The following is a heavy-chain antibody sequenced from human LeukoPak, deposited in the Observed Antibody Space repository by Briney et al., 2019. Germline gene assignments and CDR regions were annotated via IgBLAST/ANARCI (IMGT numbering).Heavy chain of an antibody. Sequence: GGSLRLSCAASGFTFSNYAMHWVHQAPGKGLEWVAVISYDGSNKFYADPVKGRFTISRDNSKNTLHLQMNSLRAEDTAVYYCARSLATSYYYMDVWGKGTTVTVSS. CDR2: ISYDGSNK. J-gene: IGHJ6*03. D-gene: IGHD5-12*01. CDR3: ARSLATSYYYMDV. V-gene: IGHV3-30*04. CDR1: GFTFSNYA.